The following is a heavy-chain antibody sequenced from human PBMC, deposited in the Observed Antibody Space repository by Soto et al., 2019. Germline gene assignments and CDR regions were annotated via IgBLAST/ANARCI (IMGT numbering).Heavy chain of an antibody. Sequence: GGSLRLSCAASGFTFSSYWMSWVRQAPGKGLEWVANIKQDGSEKYYGDSVKGRFTIYRDNAKNSLYLQMNSLRAEDTAVYYCARDRCSGGSCYFDAFDIWGQGTMVTVSS. CDR2: IKQDGSEK. D-gene: IGHD2-15*01. V-gene: IGHV3-7*01. J-gene: IGHJ3*02. CDR1: GFTFSSYW. CDR3: ARDRCSGGSCYFDAFDI.